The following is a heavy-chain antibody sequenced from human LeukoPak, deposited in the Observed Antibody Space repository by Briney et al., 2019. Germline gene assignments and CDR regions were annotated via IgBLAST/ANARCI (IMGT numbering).Heavy chain of an antibody. CDR2: IIPIFGTA. D-gene: IGHD4-23*01. Sequence: SVKVACKASGGTFSSYAISWVRQAPGQGLEWMGGIIPIFGTANYAQKFQGRVTITADESTSTAYLELSSLRSEDTGVYYCASVDYGGNSGFDYWGQGTLVTVSS. J-gene: IGHJ4*02. CDR1: GGTFSSYA. V-gene: IGHV1-69*13. CDR3: ASVDYGGNSGFDY.